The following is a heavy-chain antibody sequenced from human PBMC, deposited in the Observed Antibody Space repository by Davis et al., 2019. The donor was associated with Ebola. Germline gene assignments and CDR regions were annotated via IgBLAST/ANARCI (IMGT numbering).Heavy chain of an antibody. J-gene: IGHJ6*02. Sequence: PSETLSLTCAVYGGSFSGYYWSWIRQPPGKGLEWIGEINHSGSTNYNPSLKSRVTISVDTSKNQFSLRLSSVTAADTAVYYCAYCSGGSSYGGGSYYYYYYGMDVWGQGTTVTVSS. D-gene: IGHD2-15*01. CDR2: INHSGST. CDR3: AYCSGGSSYGGGSYYYYYYGMDV. V-gene: IGHV4-34*01. CDR1: GGSFSGYY.